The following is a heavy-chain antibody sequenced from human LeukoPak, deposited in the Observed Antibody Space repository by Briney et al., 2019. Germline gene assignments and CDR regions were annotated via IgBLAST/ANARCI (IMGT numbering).Heavy chain of an antibody. V-gene: IGHV4-59*01. CDR1: GGSISSYY. CDR2: IYYSGST. D-gene: IGHD3-10*01. J-gene: IGHJ4*02. Sequence: SETLSLTCTVSGGSISSYYWSWIRQPPGKGLEWIGYIYYSGSTNYNPSLKSRVTISVDTSKNQFSLKLSSVTAADTAVYYCARAEPTRGYYFDYWGQGTLVTVSS. CDR3: ARAEPTRGYYFDY.